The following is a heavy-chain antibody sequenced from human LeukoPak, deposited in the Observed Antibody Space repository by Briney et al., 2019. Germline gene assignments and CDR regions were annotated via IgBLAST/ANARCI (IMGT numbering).Heavy chain of an antibody. D-gene: IGHD5-18*01. CDR3: ARGARVDTAMADLDY. Sequence: ASVKVSCKASGYTFTGYYMHWVRQAPEQGLEWMGRINPTSGGTNYAQKFQGRVTMTRDTSTSTAYMELSRLRSDDTAVFYCARGARVDTAMADLDYWGQGSLVTVSS. J-gene: IGHJ4*02. CDR2: INPTSGGT. CDR1: GYTFTGYY. V-gene: IGHV1-2*06.